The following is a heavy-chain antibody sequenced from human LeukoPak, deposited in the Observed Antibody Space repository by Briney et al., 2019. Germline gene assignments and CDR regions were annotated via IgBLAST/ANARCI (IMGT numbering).Heavy chain of an antibody. J-gene: IGHJ4*02. V-gene: IGHV3-15*01. CDR2: IKSKTDGGTT. D-gene: IGHD2-2*01. Sequence: GSLRLSCAASGFTFSNAWMSWVRQAPGKGLEWVGRIKSKTDGGTTDYAAPVKGRFTISRDDSKNTLYLQMSSLKTEDTAVYYCTTDPDVVVPAAIRGYWGQGTLVTVSS. CDR3: TTDPDVVVPAAIRGY. CDR1: GFTFSNAW.